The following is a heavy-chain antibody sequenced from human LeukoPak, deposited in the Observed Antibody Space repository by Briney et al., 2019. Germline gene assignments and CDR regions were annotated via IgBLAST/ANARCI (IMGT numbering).Heavy chain of an antibody. D-gene: IGHD4-23*01. CDR3: AKDLTGGIFDY. CDR2: IYSGGST. J-gene: IGHJ4*02. CDR1: GFTVSSNY. Sequence: GRSLRLSCAASGFTVSSNYMSWVRQAPGKGLEWVSVIYSGGSTYYADSVKGRFTISRDNSKNTLYLQMNSLRAEDTAVYYCAKDLTGGIFDYWGQGTLVTVSS. V-gene: IGHV3-66*01.